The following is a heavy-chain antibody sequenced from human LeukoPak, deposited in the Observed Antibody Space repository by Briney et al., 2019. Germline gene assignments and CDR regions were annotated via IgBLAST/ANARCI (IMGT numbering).Heavy chain of an antibody. CDR1: GGSISSGGYY. J-gene: IGHJ6*02. D-gene: IGHD6-13*01. CDR2: IYYSGST. Sequence: SETLSLTCTVSGGSISSGGYYWSWIRQHPGKGLEWIGYIYYSGSTYYNPSLKSRVTISVGTSKNQFSLKLSSVTAADTAVYYCAREWDIAAAGVEYYGMDVWGQGTTVTVSS. V-gene: IGHV4-31*03. CDR3: AREWDIAAAGVEYYGMDV.